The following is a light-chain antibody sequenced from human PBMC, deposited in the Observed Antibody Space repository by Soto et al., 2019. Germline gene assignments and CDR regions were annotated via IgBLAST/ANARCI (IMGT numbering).Light chain of an antibody. CDR3: QHYKTYSRT. Sequence: DIQMTQSPSTLSASLGDRVTITCRAIQRIIPWLAWYQQKPGKAPKILIYKTSSLESGVPSKFSGSDSGTEFTLTISSLQPDDFATYYCQHYKTYSRTFGQATKLELK. V-gene: IGKV1-5*03. J-gene: IGKJ2*01. CDR1: QRIIPW. CDR2: KTS.